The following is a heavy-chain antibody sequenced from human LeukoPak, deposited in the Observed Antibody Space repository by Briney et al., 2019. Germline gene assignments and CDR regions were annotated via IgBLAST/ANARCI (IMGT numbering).Heavy chain of an antibody. CDR2: ISSSSSYI. J-gene: IGHJ6*03. V-gene: IGHV3-21*01. CDR1: GFTFSSYS. D-gene: IGHD3-10*01. CDR3: ARGVSSTGLWFGELFARYYYYMDV. Sequence: PGGSLRLSCAASGFTFSSYSMNWVRQAPGKGLEWVSSISSSSSYIYYADSVKGRFTISRDNAKNSLYLQMNSLRAEDTAVYYCARGVSSTGLWFGELFARYYYYMDVWGKGTTVTISS.